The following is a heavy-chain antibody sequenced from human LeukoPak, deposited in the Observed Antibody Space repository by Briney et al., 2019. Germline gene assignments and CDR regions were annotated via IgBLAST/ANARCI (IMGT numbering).Heavy chain of an antibody. D-gene: IGHD5-18*01. CDR1: GGSISSYS. V-gene: IGHV4-59*01. CDR3: ARASGYSYGQSFDY. Sequence: SETLSLTCTVPGGSISSYSWSWIRQPPGRGLEWIGYIYYSGSTNYNPSLKSRVTISVVTSKNQFSLKLSSVTAADTAVYYCARASGYSYGQSFDYWGQGTLVTVSS. CDR2: IYYSGST. J-gene: IGHJ4*02.